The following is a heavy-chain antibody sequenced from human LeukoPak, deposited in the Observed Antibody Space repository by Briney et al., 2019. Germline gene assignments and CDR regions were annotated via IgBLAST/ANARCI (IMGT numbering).Heavy chain of an antibody. CDR1: GFPFTIAW. V-gene: IGHV3-30*18. Sequence: GGSLRLSCAASGFPFTIAWMSWVRQAPGKGLEWVAVISYDGSNKYYADSVKGRFTISRDNSKNTLYLQMNSLRAEDTAVYYCAKGQSLYSSSPQFFDYWGQGTLVTVSS. CDR2: ISYDGSNK. CDR3: AKGQSLYSSSPQFFDY. D-gene: IGHD6-13*01. J-gene: IGHJ4*02.